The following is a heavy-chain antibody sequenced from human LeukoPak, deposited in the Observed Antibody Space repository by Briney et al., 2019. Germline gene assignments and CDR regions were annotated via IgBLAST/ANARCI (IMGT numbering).Heavy chain of an antibody. CDR3: ARNGYTSGWYRN. CDR1: GFTVSSNY. J-gene: IGHJ4*02. CDR2: IYSGGST. Sequence: GVSLRLSCAASGFTVSSNYMSWVRQARGKGLEWVSTIYSGGSTYYADSVKGRFTISRDISKNTLYLQMNSLRGEDTAVYYCARNGYTSGWYRNWGQGTLVTVSS. D-gene: IGHD6-19*01. V-gene: IGHV3-53*01.